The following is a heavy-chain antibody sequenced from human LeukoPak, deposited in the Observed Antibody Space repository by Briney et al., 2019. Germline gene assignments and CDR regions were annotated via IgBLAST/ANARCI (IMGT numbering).Heavy chain of an antibody. D-gene: IGHD6-19*01. CDR1: GGSISNYH. CDR3: ARRDISSGWSFDY. V-gene: IGHV4-4*07. CDR2: IHTSGST. Sequence: PSDTLSLPCTVSGGSISNYHWSWIRQPAGKGLEWIGQIHTSGSTNYNPPLKSRVTMSIDTPENQHSLTIRSVTAADTAVYYCARRDISSGWSFDYWGQGTLVTVSS. J-gene: IGHJ4*02.